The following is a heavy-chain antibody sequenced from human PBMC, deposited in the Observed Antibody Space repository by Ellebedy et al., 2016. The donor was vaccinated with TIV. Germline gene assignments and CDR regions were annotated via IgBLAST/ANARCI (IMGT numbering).Heavy chain of an antibody. CDR2: IYPGDSHT. CDR1: GYSFTNYW. CDR3: ARYSGGTYNYFDL. J-gene: IGHJ2*01. Sequence: GGSLRLPCKSSGYSFTNYWIGWVRQMPGKGLEWMGIIYPGDSHTTYSPSFQGQVTMSADKSISTAYLQWSSLKASDTAMYYCARYSGGTYNYFDLWGRGTLVTVSS. V-gene: IGHV5-51*01. D-gene: IGHD2-15*01.